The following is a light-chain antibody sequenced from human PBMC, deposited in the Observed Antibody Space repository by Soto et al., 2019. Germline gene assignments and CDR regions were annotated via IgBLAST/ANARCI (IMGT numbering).Light chain of an antibody. V-gene: IGKV1-39*01. CDR3: QQSNTMPRT. Sequence: DIHMTQSPSALSAPVGSVFTIACRASQSIITYLNWYQQKPGKAPKLLSDAALNLQRGVPSRFSGSGSLTDFTLTISSLQPEAFATYYCQQSNTMPRTFGQGTKVDIK. J-gene: IGKJ1*01. CDR2: AAL. CDR1: QSIITY.